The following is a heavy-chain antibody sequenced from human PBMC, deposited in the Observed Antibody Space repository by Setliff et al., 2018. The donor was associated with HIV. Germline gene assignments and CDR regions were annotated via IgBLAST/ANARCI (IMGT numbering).Heavy chain of an antibody. J-gene: IGHJ6*03. CDR2: ISPKYGGT. D-gene: IGHD2-8*01. CDR1: GYSFSDYY. V-gene: IGHV1-2*02. CDR3: ARGGTNGAPGYYYMDV. Sequence: ASVKVSCKASGYSFSDYYIHWVRQAPGHGFQWMGWISPKYGGTNYAQKFQGRVNMTRDTSISTTYMEVSRLRSEDTAVYYCARGGTNGAPGYYYMDVWGKGTTVTVSS.